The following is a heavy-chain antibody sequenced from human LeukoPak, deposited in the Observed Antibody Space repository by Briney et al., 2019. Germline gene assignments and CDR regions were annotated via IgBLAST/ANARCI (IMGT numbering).Heavy chain of an antibody. J-gene: IGHJ4*02. CDR2: IKQDGSEK. V-gene: IGHV3-7*01. Sequence: PGGSLRLSCAASTFTVSDYWMSWVRQTPGKGLEWVANIKQDGSEKCYMGSVKGRCIISRDNVKNALYLQMNSLRVEDTGVYYCVRGAYYAAYWGQGTLVTVSS. CDR1: TFTVSDYW. D-gene: IGHD2/OR15-2a*01. CDR3: VRGAYYAAY.